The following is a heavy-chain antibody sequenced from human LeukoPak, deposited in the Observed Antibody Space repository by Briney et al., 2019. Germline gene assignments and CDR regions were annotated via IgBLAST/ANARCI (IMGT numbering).Heavy chain of an antibody. CDR1: AFTFSDYS. D-gene: IGHD1-26*01. CDR3: ARDRLTSGSYFFDY. J-gene: IGHJ4*02. Sequence: PGGSLRLSCAPSAFTFSDYSMNWVRQAPGKGLGCISYISGRRSTIYYADSVRGRFTISRDNAKNSMYLQMNSLRAEDTAVYYCARDRLTSGSYFFDYWGQGTLVTVSS. CDR2: ISGRRSTI. V-gene: IGHV3-48*01.